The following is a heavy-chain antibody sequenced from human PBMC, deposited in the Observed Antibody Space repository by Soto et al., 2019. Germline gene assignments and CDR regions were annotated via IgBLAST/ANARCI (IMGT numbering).Heavy chain of an antibody. J-gene: IGHJ3*02. CDR2: MGGANGDT. D-gene: IGHD2-21*01. CDR3: AKDRVNHNSVWDSFGI. Sequence: EVQMLESGGGLVQPGGSLRLSCAASGFIFSNYAMSWVRQAPGKELEWVAGMGGANGDTYYADSVRGRFDISRDNSKSTLFLQMNSLRAEDTAVYYCAKDRVNHNSVWDSFGIWGQGTMVTVSS. CDR1: GFIFSNYA. V-gene: IGHV3-23*01.